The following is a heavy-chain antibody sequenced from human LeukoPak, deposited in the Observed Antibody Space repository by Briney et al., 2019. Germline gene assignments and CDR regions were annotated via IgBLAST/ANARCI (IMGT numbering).Heavy chain of an antibody. J-gene: IGHJ4*02. D-gene: IGHD6-13*01. CDR3: DSSSWYVGSRLAY. CDR1: GFTFSSYA. Sequence: GGSLRLSCAASGFTFSSYAMSWVRQAPGKGLEWVSAISGSGGSTYYADSVKGRFTISRDNSKNTLYLQMNSLRAEDAAVYYCDSSSWYVGSRLAYWGQGTLVTVSS. V-gene: IGHV3-23*01. CDR2: ISGSGGST.